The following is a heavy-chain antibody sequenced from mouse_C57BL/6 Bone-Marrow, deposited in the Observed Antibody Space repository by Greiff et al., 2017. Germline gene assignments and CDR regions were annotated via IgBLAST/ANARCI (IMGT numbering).Heavy chain of an antibody. CDR1: GYTFTNYW. CDR3: ARGVPYYAMDY. CDR2: IYPGGGYT. J-gene: IGHJ4*01. V-gene: IGHV1-63*01. Sequence: VQLQQSGAELVRPGTSVKMSCKASGYTFTNYWIGWAKQRPGHGLEWIGDIYPGGGYTNYNEKFKGKATLTADKSSSTAYMQCSSLTSEDSAIYYCARGVPYYAMDYWGQGTSVTVSS.